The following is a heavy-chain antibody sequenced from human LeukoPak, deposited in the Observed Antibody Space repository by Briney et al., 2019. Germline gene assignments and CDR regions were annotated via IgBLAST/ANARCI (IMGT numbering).Heavy chain of an antibody. Sequence: GGSLRLSCAASGFTFSSYAMHWVRQAPGKGLEWVAVISYDGSNKYYADSVKGRFTISRDNSKNTLYLQMNSLRAEDTAVYYCARDGACSSTSCIWYFDLWGRGTLVTVSS. CDR1: GFTFSSYA. CDR3: ARDGACSSTSCIWYFDL. D-gene: IGHD2-2*01. CDR2: ISYDGSNK. V-gene: IGHV3-30-3*01. J-gene: IGHJ2*01.